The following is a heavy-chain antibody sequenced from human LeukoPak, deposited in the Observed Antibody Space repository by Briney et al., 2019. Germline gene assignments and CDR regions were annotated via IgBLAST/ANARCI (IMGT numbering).Heavy chain of an antibody. CDR1: GFTFNTYR. V-gene: IGHV3-7*03. J-gene: IGHJ4*02. D-gene: IGHD4-23*01. CDR3: ARGRWYLDN. CDR2: IKEDGSEK. Sequence: GGSLRLSCAASGFTFNTYRMTWVRQAPGKGLEWVASIKEDGSEKDYVDSVKGRFTISRDNAKNSLYLQMNSLRAEDTAVYYCARGRWYLDNWGQGTLVTVSS.